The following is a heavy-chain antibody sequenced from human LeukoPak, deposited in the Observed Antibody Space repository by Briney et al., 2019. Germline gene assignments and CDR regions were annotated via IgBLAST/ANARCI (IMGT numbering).Heavy chain of an antibody. CDR1: GFTLSNYG. Sequence: PRGSLRLSCAASGFTLSNYGMHWGRQAPGKGLGWVTVISYDGRNKYYADSVKCRVTVSSDKSNNTLYLQMNSLRAEETAVYYCGKRLYRSSYYSYGMDVWGKGTTVTVSS. CDR3: GKRLYRSSYYSYGMDV. V-gene: IGHV3-30*18. CDR2: ISYDGRNK. J-gene: IGHJ6*04. D-gene: IGHD6-13*01.